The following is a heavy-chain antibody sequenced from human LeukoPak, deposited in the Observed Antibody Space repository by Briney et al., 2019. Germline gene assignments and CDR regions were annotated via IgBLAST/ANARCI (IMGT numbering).Heavy chain of an antibody. J-gene: IGHJ4*02. Sequence: SETLSLTCTVSGGSISSSSYYWSWIRQPPGKGLEWIGEINHSGSTNYNPSLKSRVTISVDTSKNQFSLKLSSVTAADTAVYYCARGFGSWYRYWGQGTLVTVSS. CDR2: INHSGST. V-gene: IGHV4-39*07. D-gene: IGHD6-13*01. CDR1: GGSISSSSYY. CDR3: ARGFGSWYRY.